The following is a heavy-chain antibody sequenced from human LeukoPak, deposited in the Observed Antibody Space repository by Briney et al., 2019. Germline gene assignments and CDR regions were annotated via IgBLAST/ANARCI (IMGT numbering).Heavy chain of an antibody. CDR3: AKEVGATSDGLYFDY. V-gene: IGHV3-11*01. J-gene: IGHJ4*02. D-gene: IGHD1-26*01. CDR2: ISSSGSTI. Sequence: PGGSLRLSCAASGFTFSDYYMSWIRQAPGKGLEWVSYISSSGSTIYYADSVKGRFTISRDNSKNTLYLQMNSLRAEDTAVYYCAKEVGATSDGLYFDYWGQGTLVTVSS. CDR1: GFTFSDYY.